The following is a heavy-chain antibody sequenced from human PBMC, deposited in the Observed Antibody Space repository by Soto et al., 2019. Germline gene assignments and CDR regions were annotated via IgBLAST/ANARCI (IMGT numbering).Heavy chain of an antibody. D-gene: IGHD5-12*01. J-gene: IGHJ5*02. CDR2: ISPRGGSS. V-gene: IGHV3-23*01. Sequence: EVQLLESGGGLVQPGGSLRLACAASGFSFNNYAMVWVRQAPGKGLEWVSVISPRGGSSYVADSVKGRFSISRDNTKNVLSLEMNNLRDKDTATYFWAKGSIEYSASVDRWGQGTLVLVSS. CDR3: AKGSIEYSASVDR. CDR1: GFSFNNYA.